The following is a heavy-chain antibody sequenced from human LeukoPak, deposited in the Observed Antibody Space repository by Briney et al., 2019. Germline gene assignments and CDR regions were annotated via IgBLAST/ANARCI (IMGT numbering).Heavy chain of an antibody. CDR1: GFTFTGYY. J-gene: IGHJ4*02. CDR3: ARDRWLVTMVRGVIIDY. Sequence: GASVKVSCTASGFTFTGYYMHWVRQAPGQGLEWMGRINPNSGGTNYAQKFQGRFTMTRNTSMSTAYMELSSLRSDDTAVYYCARDRWLVTMVRGVIIDYWGQGTLVTVSS. D-gene: IGHD3-10*01. CDR2: INPNSGGT. V-gene: IGHV1-2*06.